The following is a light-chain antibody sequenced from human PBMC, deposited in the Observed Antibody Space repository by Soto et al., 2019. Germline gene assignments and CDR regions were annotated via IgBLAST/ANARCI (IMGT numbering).Light chain of an antibody. CDR3: QQYGSSPLT. Sequence: EVVLTQSPGTLSLSPGERATLSCRASQSVSSSYLAWYQQKPGQAPRLLIFGASSRATGIPARFSGSGSGTEFTLTISSLEPEDFAAYYCQQYGSSPLTFGGGTKVDIK. CDR1: QSVSSSY. CDR2: GAS. V-gene: IGKV3-20*01. J-gene: IGKJ4*01.